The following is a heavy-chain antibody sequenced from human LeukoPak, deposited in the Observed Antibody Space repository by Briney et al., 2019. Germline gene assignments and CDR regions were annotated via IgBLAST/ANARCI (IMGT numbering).Heavy chain of an antibody. CDR3: ALSKYGEALFDY. J-gene: IGHJ4*02. CDR2: ISYSDPT. CDR1: GVSIASNTQY. V-gene: IGHV4-31*03. D-gene: IGHD3-10*01. Sequence: SETLSLTCNGSGVSIASNTQYWTWIRQQPGTGREWIGFISYSDPTSYNPSLRSRVAFSLDTSKNQFSLQLHSVTAAATAVYYCALSKYGEALFDYWGQGSLVTVSS.